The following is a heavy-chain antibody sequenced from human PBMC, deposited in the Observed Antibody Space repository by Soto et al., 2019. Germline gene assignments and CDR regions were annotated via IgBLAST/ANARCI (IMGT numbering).Heavy chain of an antibody. CDR3: ARDGYDGSGSPYPAY. CDR1: GGSMSEYF. Sequence: PSETLSLTCSVSGGSMSEYFWSWIRQSPGKGLEWIGYIYYLGSTDYNPSLKSRVTISVDTSKRQFSLRLTSVTAAVTAVYYCARDGYDGSGSPYPAYWGPGTQVTVSS. CDR2: IYYLGST. V-gene: IGHV4-59*01. D-gene: IGHD3-10*01. J-gene: IGHJ4*02.